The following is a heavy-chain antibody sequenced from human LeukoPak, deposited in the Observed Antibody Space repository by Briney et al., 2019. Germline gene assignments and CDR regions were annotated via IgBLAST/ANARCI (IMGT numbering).Heavy chain of an antibody. D-gene: IGHD3-3*01. CDR2: ISAYNGNT. V-gene: IGHV1-18*01. CDR1: GYTFTSYG. J-gene: IGHJ6*03. Sequence: GASVKVSCKASGYTFTSYGISWVRQAPGQGLEWMGWISAYNGNTNYAQKLQGRVTMTTDTSTSTAYMELRSLRSDDTAVYYCARDYDFWSGPHYYYYMDVWGKGTTVTVSS. CDR3: ARDYDFWSGPHYYYYMDV.